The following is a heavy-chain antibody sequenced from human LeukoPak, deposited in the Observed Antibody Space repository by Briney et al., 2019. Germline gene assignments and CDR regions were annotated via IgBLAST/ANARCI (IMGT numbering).Heavy chain of an antibody. CDR2: IYPGDSDT. D-gene: IGHD6-19*01. CDR3: VRLDSSGWYYFDY. V-gene: IGHV5-51*01. J-gene: IGHJ4*02. Sequence: PGESLKISCKGSGYSFTSYWIGWVRQMPGKGLESMGIIYPGDSDTKYNPSFQGQVAISADKSISTAYLRWSSLKTSGTAMYYCVRLDSSGWYYFDYWGQGTLVTVSS. CDR1: GYSFTSYW.